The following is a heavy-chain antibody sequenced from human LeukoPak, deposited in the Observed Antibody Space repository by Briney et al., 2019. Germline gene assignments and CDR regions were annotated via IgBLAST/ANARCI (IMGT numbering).Heavy chain of an antibody. D-gene: IGHD4-17*01. CDR1: GGSISSGSYY. CDR2: IYTSGST. J-gene: IGHJ3*01. Sequence: PSETLSLTCTVSGGSISSGSYYWSWIRQPAGKGLEWIGRIYTSGSTNYNPSLKSRVTISVDTSKNQFSLKLCSVTAADTAVNYCARVKLGEGGAFDLWGQGTMVTVSS. CDR3: ARVKLGEGGAFDL. V-gene: IGHV4-61*02.